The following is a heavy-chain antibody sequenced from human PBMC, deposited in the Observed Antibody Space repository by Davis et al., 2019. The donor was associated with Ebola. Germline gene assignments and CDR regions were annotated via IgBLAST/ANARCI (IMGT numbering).Heavy chain of an antibody. J-gene: IGHJ4*02. D-gene: IGHD2-2*01. CDR2: IGTAGDA. Sequence: GESLKISCEASGFTLRSYDMHWVRQSAGKGLEWVSNIGTAGDAYYPGSVKGRFTISRDNAKNTLYLQMNSLRDEDTAVYYCARGTHYAHDYWGQGTLVTVSS. V-gene: IGHV3-13*01. CDR3: ARGTHYAHDY. CDR1: GFTLRSYD.